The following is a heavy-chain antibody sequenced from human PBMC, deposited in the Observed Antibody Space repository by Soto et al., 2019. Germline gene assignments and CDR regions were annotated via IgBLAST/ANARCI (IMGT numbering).Heavy chain of an antibody. Sequence: EVQLVESGGGLVKPGGSLRLSCAASGFTFSNAWMSWVRQAPGKGLEWVGRIKSKTDGGTTDYAAPVKGRFTISRDDSKNTLYLQMNSLKTEDTAVYYCTGRITGTTGADYYYGMDVWGQGTTVTVSS. J-gene: IGHJ6*02. D-gene: IGHD1-20*01. CDR3: TGRITGTTGADYYYGMDV. V-gene: IGHV3-15*01. CDR1: GFTFSNAW. CDR2: IKSKTDGGTT.